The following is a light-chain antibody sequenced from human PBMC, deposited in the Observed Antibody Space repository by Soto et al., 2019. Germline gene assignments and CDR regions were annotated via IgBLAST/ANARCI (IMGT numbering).Light chain of an antibody. J-gene: IGKJ5*01. CDR3: QQSYSPPIA. V-gene: IGKV1-39*01. CDR2: TAT. CDR1: QSIKTY. Sequence: DIQMTQSPSSLSASVGDRVTITCRASQSIKTYLNWYHQKPGKAPKLLIYTATNLASGVPSRFSGSASGTDFTLTISDLQPEDFATYYCQQSYSPPIAFGQGTRLDI.